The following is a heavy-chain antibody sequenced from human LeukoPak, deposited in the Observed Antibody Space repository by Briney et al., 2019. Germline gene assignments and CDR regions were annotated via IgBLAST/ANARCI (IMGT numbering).Heavy chain of an antibody. Sequence: SVKVSCKSSGGTFSSYALSWVPQAPGQGLEWVGEIIPIFGTANYAQKFQGRVAITTDESTSTAYMELSSLRSEDTAVYYCATSGAPHRSYYDYVWGSYRYSYWGQGTLVTVSS. D-gene: IGHD3-16*02. CDR2: IIPIFGTA. V-gene: IGHV1-69*05. CDR3: ATSGAPHRSYYDYVWGSYRYSY. CDR1: GGTFSSYA. J-gene: IGHJ4*02.